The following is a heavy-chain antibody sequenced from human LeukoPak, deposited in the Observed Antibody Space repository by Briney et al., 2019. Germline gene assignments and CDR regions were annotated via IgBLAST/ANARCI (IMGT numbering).Heavy chain of an antibody. J-gene: IGHJ4*02. CDR2: INHSGST. CDR1: GGSFSGYY. Sequence: PSETLSLTCAVYGGSFSGYYWSWIRQPPGKGLEWIGEINHSGSTNYNPSLKSRVTISVDTSKNQFSLKLSSVTAPDTALYYCAREKGYRYDYWGQGTLVTVAS. D-gene: IGHD5-18*01. V-gene: IGHV4-34*01. CDR3: AREKGYRYDY.